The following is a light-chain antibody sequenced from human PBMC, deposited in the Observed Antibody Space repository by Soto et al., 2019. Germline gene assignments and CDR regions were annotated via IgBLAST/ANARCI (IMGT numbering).Light chain of an antibody. V-gene: IGLV1-40*01. J-gene: IGLJ3*02. CDR1: SSNIGAGFD. Sequence: QSVLTQPPSVSEAPGQRVTISCTGGSSNIGAGFDVNWYRQLPGTAPKLLIYSNNNRPSGVPDRFSGSKSGTSAPLAITGLQAEDEAHYFCQSYDSSLSDWVFGGGTKLTVL. CDR3: QSYDSSLSDWV. CDR2: SNN.